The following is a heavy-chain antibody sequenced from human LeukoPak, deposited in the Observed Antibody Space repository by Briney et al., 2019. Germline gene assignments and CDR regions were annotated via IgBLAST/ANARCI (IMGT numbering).Heavy chain of an antibody. D-gene: IGHD2-2*01. CDR2: ISGSGGST. Sequence: PGASLRLSCAASGFTFSSYAMSWVRQAPGKGLEGVSPISGSGGSTYYADSVKGRFTISRDNSKNTLYLQMNSLRAEDTAVYYCAKAYCSSTSCYYVFDYWGQGTLVTVSS. V-gene: IGHV3-23*01. J-gene: IGHJ4*02. CDR1: GFTFSSYA. CDR3: AKAYCSSTSCYYVFDY.